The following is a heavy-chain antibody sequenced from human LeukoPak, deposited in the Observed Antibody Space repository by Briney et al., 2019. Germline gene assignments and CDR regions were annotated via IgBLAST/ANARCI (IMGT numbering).Heavy chain of an antibody. CDR3: ATGYCSGGSCYFGY. Sequence: SETLSLTCAVYGGSFSGYYWSWIRQPPGKGLEGIGEINHSGSTNYNPSLKSRVTISVDTSKNQFSLKLSSVTAADTAVYYCATGYCSGGSCYFGYWGQGTLVTVSS. CDR2: INHSGST. CDR1: GGSFSGYY. V-gene: IGHV4-34*01. D-gene: IGHD2-15*01. J-gene: IGHJ4*02.